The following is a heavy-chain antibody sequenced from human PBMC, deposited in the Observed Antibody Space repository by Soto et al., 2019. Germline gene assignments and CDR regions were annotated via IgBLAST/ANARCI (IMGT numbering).Heavy chain of an antibody. CDR1: GYTFTSYG. CDR2: ISAYNGNT. CDR3: ARDRAFLEYSSSSPIRNWFDP. J-gene: IGHJ5*02. Sequence: ASVKVSFKASGYTFTSYGISWVRQAPGQGLEWMGWISAYNGNTNYAQKLQGRVTMTTDTSTSTAYMELRSLRSDDTAVYYCARDRAFLEYSSSSPIRNWFDPWGQGTLVTVSS. D-gene: IGHD6-6*01. V-gene: IGHV1-18*04.